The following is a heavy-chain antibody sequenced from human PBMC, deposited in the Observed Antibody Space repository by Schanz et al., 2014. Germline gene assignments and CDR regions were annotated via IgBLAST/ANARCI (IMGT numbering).Heavy chain of an antibody. V-gene: IGHV1-18*01. J-gene: IGHJ4*02. D-gene: IGHD2-21*01. CDR2: ITAYNGDT. CDR3: ARGRGCYDY. CDR1: GYTFTSHG. Sequence: QVQLVQSGAEVKKPGASVKVSCKASGYTFTSHGISWVRQAPGQGLEWMGWITAYNGDTNYALKLQGRVTMTTDTSTGTAYMELSSLTSEDTAVHYCARGRGCYDYWGQGTLVTVSS.